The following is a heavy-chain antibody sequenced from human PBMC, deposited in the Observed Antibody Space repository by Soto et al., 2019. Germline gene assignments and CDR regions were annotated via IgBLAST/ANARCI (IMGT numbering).Heavy chain of an antibody. Sequence: ASVKVSCKASGYTFTSYAMHWVRQAPGQRLEWMGWINAGNGNTKYSQKFQGRVTITRDTSASTAYMELSSLRSEDTAVYYCARDSFEGYSGYDYTNYYMDVWGKGTTVTVSS. CDR1: GYTFTSYA. D-gene: IGHD5-12*01. CDR3: ARDSFEGYSGYDYTNYYMDV. CDR2: INAGNGNT. J-gene: IGHJ6*03. V-gene: IGHV1-3*01.